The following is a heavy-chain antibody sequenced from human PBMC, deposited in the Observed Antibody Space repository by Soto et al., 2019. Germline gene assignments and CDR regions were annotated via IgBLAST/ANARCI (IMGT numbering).Heavy chain of an antibody. V-gene: IGHV5-51*01. CDR1: GYSFTSYW. Sequence: GESLKISCKGSGYSFTSYWIGWVRQMPGKGLEWMGIIYPGDSDTRYSPSFQGQVTISADKSISTAYLQWSSLKASDTAMYYCARLRVATHASYYSYGAVWGKGTTVTFPS. J-gene: IGHJ6*03. CDR3: ARLRVATHASYYSYGAV. CDR2: IYPGDSDT. D-gene: IGHD5-12*01.